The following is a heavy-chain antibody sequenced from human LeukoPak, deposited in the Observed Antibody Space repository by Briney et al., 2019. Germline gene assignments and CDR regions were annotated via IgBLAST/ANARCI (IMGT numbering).Heavy chain of an antibody. V-gene: IGHV3-7*03. CDR2: IKQDGSEK. CDR1: GFTFSSYW. Sequence: GGSLRLSCAASGFTFSSYWMSWVRQAPGKGLEWVANIKQDGSEKYYVDSVKGRFTISRDNAKNSLYLQMNSLRAEDTAVYYCAKAGPIVVVSYGMDVWGQGTTVTVSS. D-gene: IGHD3-22*01. J-gene: IGHJ6*02. CDR3: AKAGPIVVVSYGMDV.